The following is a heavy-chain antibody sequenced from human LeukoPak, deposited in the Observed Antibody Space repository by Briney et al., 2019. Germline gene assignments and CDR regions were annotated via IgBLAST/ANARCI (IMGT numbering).Heavy chain of an antibody. CDR2: IYYSGST. D-gene: IGHD6-13*01. J-gene: IGHJ4*02. Sequence: SETLSLTCTVSGGSISSDNYYWGWIRQPPGKGLEWIGTIYYSGSTYYNPSLKSRVTISVDTSNNQFSLKLSSVTAADTAVYYCARRYDGSWTFDYWGQGTLVTVSS. V-gene: IGHV4-39*01. CDR1: GGSISSDNYY. CDR3: ARRYDGSWTFDY.